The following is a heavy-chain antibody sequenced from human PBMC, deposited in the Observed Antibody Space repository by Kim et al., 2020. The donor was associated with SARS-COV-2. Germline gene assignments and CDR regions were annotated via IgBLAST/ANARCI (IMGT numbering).Heavy chain of an antibody. V-gene: IGHV3-11*04. Sequence: YDADSVKGRFTISRDNAKSSRYLQMNSVRAEDTAVYYCARGYSSRDAFDIWGQGTMVTVSS. CDR3: ARGYSSRDAFDI. D-gene: IGHD6-13*01. J-gene: IGHJ3*02.